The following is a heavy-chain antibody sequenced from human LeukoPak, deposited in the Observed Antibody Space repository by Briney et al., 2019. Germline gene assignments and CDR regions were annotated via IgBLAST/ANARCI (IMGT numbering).Heavy chain of an antibody. J-gene: IGHJ4*02. V-gene: IGHV3-30*02. CDR3: AKDSLYSGSYYALGY. D-gene: IGHD1-26*01. CDR1: GFTFSSYG. CDR2: IRYDGSNK. Sequence: GGSLRLSCAASGFTFSSYGMHWVRQAPGKGLEWVAFIRYDGSNKYYADSVKGRFTISRDNSKNTLYLQMNSLRAEDTAVYYCAKDSLYSGSYYALGYWGQGTLVTVSS.